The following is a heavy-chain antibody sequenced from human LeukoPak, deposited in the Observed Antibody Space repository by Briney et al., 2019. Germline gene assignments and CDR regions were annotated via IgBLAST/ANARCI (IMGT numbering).Heavy chain of an antibody. CDR1: GGSISSYY. CDR3: ARGSYLAVGEIDY. J-gene: IGHJ4*02. CDR2: IYYSGST. Sequence: SETLSLTCTVSGGSISSYYWSWIRQPPGKGLEWIGYIYYSGSTNYNPSLKSRVTISVDPSKNQFSLKLSSVTAADTAVYYCARGSYLAVGEIDYWGQGTLVTVSS. V-gene: IGHV4-59*01. D-gene: IGHD6-19*01.